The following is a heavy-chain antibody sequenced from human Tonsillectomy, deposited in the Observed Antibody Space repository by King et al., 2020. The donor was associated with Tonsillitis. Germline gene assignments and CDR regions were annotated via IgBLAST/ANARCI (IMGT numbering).Heavy chain of an antibody. Sequence: VQLVESGGGVVQPGRSLRLSCAASGFTFSSYGMHWVRQAPGKGLEWVAVISYDGSNKYYADSVKGRFTISRDNSKNTLYLQMNSLRAEDTAVYYCAKDQASWRSGYLFAYWGQGTLVTVSS. CDR3: AKDQASWRSGYLFAY. CDR2: ISYDGSNK. J-gene: IGHJ4*02. D-gene: IGHD3-22*01. CDR1: GFTFSSYG. V-gene: IGHV3-30*18.